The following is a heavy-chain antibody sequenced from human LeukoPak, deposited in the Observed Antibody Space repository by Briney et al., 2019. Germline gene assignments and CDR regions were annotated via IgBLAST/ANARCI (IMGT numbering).Heavy chain of an antibody. CDR1: GFTFSSYS. V-gene: IGHV3-21*01. CDR3: ARGLYMYCGGNCCPNFDY. CDR2: ISSSSSYI. J-gene: IGHJ4*02. Sequence: PGGSLRLSCAASGFTFSSYSMNWVRQAPGKGLEWVSSISSSSSYIYYADSVKGRFTISRDNAKNSLYLQMNSLRAEDTAVYYCARGLYMYCGGNCCPNFDYWGQGTLVTVSS. D-gene: IGHD2-21*02.